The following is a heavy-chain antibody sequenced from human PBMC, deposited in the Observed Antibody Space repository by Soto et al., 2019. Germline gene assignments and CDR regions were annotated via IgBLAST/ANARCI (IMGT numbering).Heavy chain of an antibody. CDR3: ARELRDYSNYGGTYYYYGMDV. CDR2: ISYDGSNK. Sequence: QVQLVESGGGVVQPGRSLRLSCAASGFTFSSYAMHWVRQAPGKGLEWVAVISYDGSNKYYADSVKGRFTISRDNSKNTLYLQMNSLRAEDTAVYYCARELRDYSNYGGTYYYYGMDVWGQGTTVTVSS. V-gene: IGHV3-30-3*01. CDR1: GFTFSSYA. J-gene: IGHJ6*02. D-gene: IGHD4-4*01.